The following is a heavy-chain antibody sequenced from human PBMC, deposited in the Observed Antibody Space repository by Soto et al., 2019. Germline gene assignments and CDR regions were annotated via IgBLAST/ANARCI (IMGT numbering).Heavy chain of an antibody. D-gene: IGHD4-17*01. CDR2: IYHSGST. Sequence: SETLSLTCAVSGGSISSSNWWRWVRPPPGKGLEWVGEIYHSGSTNYNPSLKSRVTVSVDKSKNQFSLKLSTVTAEDTAVYYCVGGYYVDSLDYWGQGTLVTVSS. V-gene: IGHV4-4*02. CDR3: VGGYYVDSLDY. J-gene: IGHJ4*02. CDR1: GGSISSSNW.